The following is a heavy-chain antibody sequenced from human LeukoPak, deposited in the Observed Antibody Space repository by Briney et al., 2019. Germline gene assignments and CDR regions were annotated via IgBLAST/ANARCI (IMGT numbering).Heavy chain of an antibody. J-gene: IGHJ6*02. CDR2: PIFGTA. V-gene: IGHV1-69*01. CDR3: AGDYYAEPPYYYYGMDV. Sequence: PIFGTANYAQKFQGRVTITADESTSTAYMELSSLRSEDTAVYYCAGDYYAEPPYYYYGMDVWGQGTTVTVSS. D-gene: IGHD3-10*01.